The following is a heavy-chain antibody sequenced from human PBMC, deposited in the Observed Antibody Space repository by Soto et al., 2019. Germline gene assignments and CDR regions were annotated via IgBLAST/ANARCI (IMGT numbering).Heavy chain of an antibody. Sequence: ASVKVSCKASGYTFTTYHMHWVRQAPGQGLEWMGIINPSDNSATYAQKFQGRVTMTRDTSTSTVYMELSSLRSEDTAVYYCARDGGTYGDLDYWGQGTLVTV. V-gene: IGHV1-46*01. D-gene: IGHD4-17*01. J-gene: IGHJ4*02. CDR1: GYTFTTYH. CDR2: INPSDNSA. CDR3: ARDGGTYGDLDY.